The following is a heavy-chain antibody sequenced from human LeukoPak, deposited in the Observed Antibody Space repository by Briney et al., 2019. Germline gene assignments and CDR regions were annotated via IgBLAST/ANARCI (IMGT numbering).Heavy chain of an antibody. CDR2: ISSSSTI. CDR1: GFTFSSYS. CDR3: AKDNLHYYDTSGYFGY. V-gene: IGHV3-48*04. D-gene: IGHD3-22*01. Sequence: GGSLRLSCAASGFTFSSYSMNWVRQAPGKGLEWVSYISSSSTIYYADSVKGRFTISRDNSKNTQYLQMNNLRPEDTAVYYCAKDNLHYYDTSGYFGYWGQGTLVTVSS. J-gene: IGHJ4*01.